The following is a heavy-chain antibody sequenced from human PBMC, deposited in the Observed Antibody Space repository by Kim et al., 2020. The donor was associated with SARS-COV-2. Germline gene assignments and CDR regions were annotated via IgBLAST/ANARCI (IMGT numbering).Heavy chain of an antibody. CDR2: ISGGGGRK. D-gene: IGHD3-9*01. CDR3: AKEWRLTSLTCCGDFFDY. J-gene: IGHJ4*02. V-gene: IGHV3-23*01. Sequence: GGSLRLSCAASGFTFTNYAMNWVRQAPGKGLEWVSEISGGGGRKYYADSVKGRFTISRDNAKNSLYLQMSSLRAEDTAVYYCAKEWRLTSLTCCGDFFDYWGQGTLVSVSS. CDR1: GFTFTNYA.